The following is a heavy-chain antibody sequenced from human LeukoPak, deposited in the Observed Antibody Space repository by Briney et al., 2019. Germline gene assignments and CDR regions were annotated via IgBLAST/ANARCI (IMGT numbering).Heavy chain of an antibody. CDR1: GGSFSGYY. CDR3: ARTRQSYYYYYYMDV. Sequence: SETLSLTCAVYGGSFSGYYRSWIRQPPGKGREWIGEINQGGSTNYTPPLKSRVTISVDTSKNQFSLKLSSVAAADTAVYYCARTRQSYYYYYYMDVWGKGTTVTVSS. J-gene: IGHJ6*03. CDR2: INQGGST. V-gene: IGHV4-34*01.